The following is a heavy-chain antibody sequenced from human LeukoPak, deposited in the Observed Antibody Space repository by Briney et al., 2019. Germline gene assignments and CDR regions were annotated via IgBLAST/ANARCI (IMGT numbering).Heavy chain of an antibody. CDR1: GGSISSSSYY. J-gene: IGHJ4*02. CDR2: IYYSGST. D-gene: IGHD1-26*01. Sequence: PSETLSLTCTVSGGSISSSSYYWGWIRQPPGKGLEWIGYIYYSGSTNYNPSLKSRVTISVDTSKNQFSLKLSSVTAADTAVYYCARRVGARAPMDYWGQGTLVTVSS. V-gene: IGHV4-61*05. CDR3: ARRVGARAPMDY.